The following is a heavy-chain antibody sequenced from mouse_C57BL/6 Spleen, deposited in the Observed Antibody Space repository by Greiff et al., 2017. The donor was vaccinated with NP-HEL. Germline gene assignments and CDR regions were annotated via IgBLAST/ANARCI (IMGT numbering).Heavy chain of an antibody. CDR2: ISSGGSYT. CDR1: GFTFSSYG. V-gene: IGHV5-6*01. CDR3: ARPPRYDYDGFAY. Sequence: EVQLVESGGDLVKPGGSLKLSCAASGFTFSSYGMSWVRQTPDKRLEWVATISSGGSYTYYPDSVKGRFTISRDNAKNTLYLQMSSLKSEDTAMYYCARPPRYDYDGFAYWGQGTLVTVSA. D-gene: IGHD2-4*01. J-gene: IGHJ3*01.